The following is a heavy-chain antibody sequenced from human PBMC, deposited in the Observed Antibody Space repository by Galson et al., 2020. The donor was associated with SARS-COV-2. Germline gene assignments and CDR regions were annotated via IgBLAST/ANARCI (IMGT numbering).Heavy chain of an antibody. D-gene: IGHD3-9*01. CDR3: ARLVSITIYKKEHNWFDP. Sequence: ASETLSLTCTVSGGSISSYYWSWIRQPPGKGLEWNGYINYSGSTNYNPSLKSRVPISVDTSKNQFSLKLSSVTAADTAVYYCARLVSITIYKKEHNWFDPWGQGTLVTVSS. J-gene: IGHJ5*02. V-gene: IGHV4-59*08. CDR2: INYSGST. CDR1: GGSISSYY.